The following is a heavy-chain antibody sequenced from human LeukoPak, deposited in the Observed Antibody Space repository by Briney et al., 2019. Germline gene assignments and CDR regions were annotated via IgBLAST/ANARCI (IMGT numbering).Heavy chain of an antibody. CDR1: GGSISSYY. CDR3: ARSSGSYGPNWFDP. V-gene: IGHV4-59*01. Sequence: PSETLSLTCTVSGGSISSYYWSWIRQPPGKGLEWIGYIYYSGSTNYNPSLKSRVTISVDTSKNQFSLKLSSVTAADTAVYYCARSSGSYGPNWFDPWGQGTLVTVAS. D-gene: IGHD1-26*01. J-gene: IGHJ5*02. CDR2: IYYSGST.